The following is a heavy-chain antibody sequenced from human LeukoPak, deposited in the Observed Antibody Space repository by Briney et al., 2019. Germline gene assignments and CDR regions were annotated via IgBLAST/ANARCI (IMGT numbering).Heavy chain of an antibody. D-gene: IGHD2-2*02. CDR3: ARNPGTKDIVVVPAALRDSTLDY. J-gene: IGHJ4*02. CDR2: ISAYNGNT. CDR1: GYTFTSYG. Sequence: ASVKVSCKASGYTFTSYGISWVRQAPGQGLEWMGWISAYNGNTNYAQKLQGRVTMTTDTSTSTAYMELRSLRSDDTAVYYCARNPGTKDIVVVPAALRDSTLDYWGQGTLVTVSS. V-gene: IGHV1-18*01.